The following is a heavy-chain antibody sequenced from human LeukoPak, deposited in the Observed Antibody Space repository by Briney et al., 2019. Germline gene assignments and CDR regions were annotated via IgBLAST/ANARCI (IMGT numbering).Heavy chain of an antibody. V-gene: IGHV3-23*01. J-gene: IGHJ4*02. CDR1: GFTFTSYS. Sequence: PGGSLRLSCAASGFTFTSYSMNWVRQAPGKGLEWVSTISGGGSSTYYADSAKGRFTISRDNSKNTLYLQVNSLRAEDTAVYYCAKGGKWDVTPFDYWGQGTLVTVSS. CDR3: AKGGKWDVTPFDY. CDR2: ISGGGSST. D-gene: IGHD1-26*01.